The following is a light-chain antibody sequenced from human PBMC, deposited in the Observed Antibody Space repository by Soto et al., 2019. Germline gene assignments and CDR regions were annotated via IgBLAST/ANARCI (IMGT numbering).Light chain of an antibody. Sequence: DIQMTQSPSSLSASVGDRVTITCRASQSISSYLNWYQQKPGKAPKLLIFKASTLETGVPSRFSGSGSGTEFTLTISSLQPDDSATYYCQPYNSYSRTFGQGTKVDNK. CDR1: QSISSY. J-gene: IGKJ1*01. CDR3: QPYNSYSRT. CDR2: KAS. V-gene: IGKV1-5*03.